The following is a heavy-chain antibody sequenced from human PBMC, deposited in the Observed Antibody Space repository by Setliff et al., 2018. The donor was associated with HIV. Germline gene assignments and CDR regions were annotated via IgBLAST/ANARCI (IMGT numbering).Heavy chain of an antibody. V-gene: IGHV1-69*13. CDR3: ATADQKWHHY. Sequence: ASVKVSCEASGGTFSSYSITWVRQAPGQGLEWVGGIIPIFGTTNYAQNFQGRVTISADESTSTAYMELSSLRSEDTAVYHCATADQKWHHYWGQGTLVTVSS. J-gene: IGHJ4*02. CDR1: GGTFSSYS. D-gene: IGHD5-12*01. CDR2: IIPIFGTT.